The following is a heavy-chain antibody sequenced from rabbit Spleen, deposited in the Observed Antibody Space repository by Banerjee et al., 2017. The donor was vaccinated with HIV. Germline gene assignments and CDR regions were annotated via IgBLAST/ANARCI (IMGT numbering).Heavy chain of an antibody. CDR3: ARDVDTIYFRFSL. J-gene: IGHJ4*01. Sequence: QSLEESGGDLVKPGASLTLTCTASGFDLSSCYYVCWVRQAPGKGLEWIACIYISGGSTYYASWAKGRFTISETSSTTVTLQMTSLTAADTATYFCARDVDTIYFRFSLWGPGTLVTVS. D-gene: IGHD1-1*01. CDR2: IYISGGST. CDR1: GFDLSSCYY. V-gene: IGHV1S40*01.